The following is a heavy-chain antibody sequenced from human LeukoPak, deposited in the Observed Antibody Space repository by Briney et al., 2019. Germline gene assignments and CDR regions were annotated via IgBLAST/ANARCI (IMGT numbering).Heavy chain of an antibody. CDR2: IYTSGST. V-gene: IGHV4-61*02. CDR1: GGSISSGSYY. D-gene: IGHD3-22*01. Sequence: SQTLSLTRTVSGGSISSGSYYWSWIRQPAGKGLEWIGRIYTSGSTNYNPSLKSRVTISVDTSKNQFSLKLSSVTAADTAVYYCARGLLLNYYTLDYFGYWGQGTLVTVSS. J-gene: IGHJ4*02. CDR3: ARGLLLNYYTLDYFGY.